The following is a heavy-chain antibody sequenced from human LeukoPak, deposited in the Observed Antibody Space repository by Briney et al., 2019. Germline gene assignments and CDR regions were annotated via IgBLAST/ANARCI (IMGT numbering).Heavy chain of an antibody. CDR1: GYTFTGYY. V-gene: IGHV1-2*04. CDR2: INPNSGGT. J-gene: IGHJ3*02. D-gene: IGHD2-2*01. Sequence: GASVKVSCKASGYTFTGYYMHWVRQAPGQGFEYMGWINPNSGGTNYAQNFQAWVTMSRDTSISTAYMELSRLRSDDTAVYYCARALGVGPWSAFDIWGQGTMVTVSS. CDR3: ARALGVGPWSAFDI.